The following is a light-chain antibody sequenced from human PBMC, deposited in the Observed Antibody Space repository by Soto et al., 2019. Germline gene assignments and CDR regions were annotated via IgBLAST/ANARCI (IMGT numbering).Light chain of an antibody. CDR2: DAS. J-gene: IGKJ2*01. Sequence: EIVLTQSPATLSLSPGERATLSCRVSQSIANYLAWYQQKPGQAPRLLLYDASNRATGIPARFSASGSGTDFPLTISSLEPEDFAVYYCQKRSNWPQTFGQGTKLEIK. CDR1: QSIANY. CDR3: QKRSNWPQT. V-gene: IGKV3-11*01.